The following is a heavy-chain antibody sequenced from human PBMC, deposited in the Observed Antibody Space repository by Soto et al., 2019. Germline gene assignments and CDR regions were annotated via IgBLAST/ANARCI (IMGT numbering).Heavy chain of an antibody. CDR3: ARVGVRGRLLWFGKGGNWFDP. J-gene: IGHJ5*02. Sequence: QVQLVESGGGVVQPGRSLRLSCAASGFTFSSYGMHWVRQAPGKGLEWVAVIWYDGSNKYYADSVKGRFTISRDNSKNTLYLQTNSLRAEDTAVYYCARVGVRGRLLWFGKGGNWFDPWGQGTLVTVSS. CDR2: IWYDGSNK. D-gene: IGHD3-10*01. CDR1: GFTFSSYG. V-gene: IGHV3-33*01.